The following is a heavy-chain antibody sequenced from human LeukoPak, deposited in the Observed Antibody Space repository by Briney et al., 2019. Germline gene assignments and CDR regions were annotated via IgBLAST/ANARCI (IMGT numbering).Heavy chain of an antibody. CDR1: GGSISSYY. Sequence: SETLSRTCTVSGGSISSYYWSWIRQPPGKGLEWIGYIHYSGSTNYNPSLQSRVTISVDTSKNQFSLKLSSVTAADTAVYYCARDAPSSSHFDYWGQGTLVTVSS. V-gene: IGHV4-59*01. CDR3: ARDAPSSSHFDY. CDR2: IHYSGST. D-gene: IGHD6-13*01. J-gene: IGHJ4*02.